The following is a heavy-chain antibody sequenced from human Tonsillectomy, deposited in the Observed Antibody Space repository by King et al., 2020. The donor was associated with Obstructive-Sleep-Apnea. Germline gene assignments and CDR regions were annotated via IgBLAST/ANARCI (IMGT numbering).Heavy chain of an antibody. CDR1: GDSIFSNTAA. Sequence: VQLQQSGTGLVKPSQTLSLTCAISGDSIFSNTAAWHLIRQSPSRDLECLGRAYYRSQWYNEHAVSVKSRITINPDTSKNQFSPQLNSVTPVDTAVYSCARDADPLRSGWFAYFDYWGRGTLVTVSS. CDR2: AYYRSQWYN. D-gene: IGHD6-19*01. J-gene: IGHJ4*02. CDR3: ARDADPLRSGWFAYFDY. V-gene: IGHV6-1*01.